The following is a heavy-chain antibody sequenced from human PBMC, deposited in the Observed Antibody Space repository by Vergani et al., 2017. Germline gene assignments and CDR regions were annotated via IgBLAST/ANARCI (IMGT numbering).Heavy chain of an antibody. Sequence: QVQHVQSGAEVKKPGASVKVSCKTAGYTFTSYDISWVRQAPGQGLEWMGWISVYNGNTNYAQKVQGRVTMTTDTSTSTAYKELRSLRSDATAVYYCVRVVGVNPRIWSGPFFDYWGQGTLVTVSS. J-gene: IGHJ4*02. D-gene: IGHD3-3*01. V-gene: IGHV1-18*01. CDR1: GYTFTSYD. CDR3: VRVVGVNPRIWSGPFFDY. CDR2: ISVYNGNT.